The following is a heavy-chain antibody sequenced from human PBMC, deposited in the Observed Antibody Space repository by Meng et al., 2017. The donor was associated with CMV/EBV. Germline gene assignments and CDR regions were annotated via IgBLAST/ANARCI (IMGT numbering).Heavy chain of an antibody. V-gene: IGHV1-69*05. CDR3: ARSRPHCSGTSCYTGGVNYYYYGMDV. D-gene: IGHD2-2*02. CDR2: IIPIFGTA. Sequence: SVKVSCKASGGTFSSYAISWVRQAPGQGLEWMGGIIPIFGTANYAQKFQGRVTITTDESTSTAYMELSSLRSEDTAVYYCARSRPHCSGTSCYTGGVNYYYYGMDVWGQGTTVTVSS. CDR1: GGTFSSYA. J-gene: IGHJ6*02.